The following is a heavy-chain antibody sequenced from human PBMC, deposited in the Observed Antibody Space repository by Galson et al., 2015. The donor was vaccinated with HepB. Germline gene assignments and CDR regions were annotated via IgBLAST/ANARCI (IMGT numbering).Heavy chain of an antibody. J-gene: IGHJ4*02. V-gene: IGHV3-23*01. D-gene: IGHD2-15*01. Sequence: SLRLFCAASGFTFSSYAMSWVRQAPGKGLEWVSGITGSGGSTYYADSVKGRLTISRDNSKNTLYLQMNSLRAEDTAIHYCAKVPNFYCSGGNCYFDYWGQGTLVTVSS. CDR1: GFTFSSYA. CDR3: AKVPNFYCSGGNCYFDY. CDR2: ITGSGGST.